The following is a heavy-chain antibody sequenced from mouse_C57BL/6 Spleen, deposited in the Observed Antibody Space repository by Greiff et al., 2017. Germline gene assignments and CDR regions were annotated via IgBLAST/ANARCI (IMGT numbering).Heavy chain of an antibody. CDR1: GFTFSSYG. CDR3: ARQGDRYYAMDY. V-gene: IGHV5-6*01. J-gene: IGHJ4*01. Sequence: EVKLVESGGDLVKPGGSLKLSCAASGFTFSSYGMSWVRQTPDKRLEWVATISSGGSYTYYPDSVKGRFTLSRDNAKNTLYLQMSSLKSEDTAMYYCARQGDRYYAMDYWGQGTSVTVSS. CDR2: ISSGGSYT.